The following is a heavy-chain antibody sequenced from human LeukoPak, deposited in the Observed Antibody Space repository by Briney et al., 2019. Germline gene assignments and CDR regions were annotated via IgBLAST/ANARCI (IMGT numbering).Heavy chain of an antibody. CDR2: ISYDGSNK. Sequence: GGSLRLSCAASGFTFSSSAMHWVRQAPGKGLEWVAVISYDGSNKYYADSVKGRFTISRDNSKNTLYLQMNSLRAEDTAVYYCASPYSSGWYPPPDLFLDYWGQGTLVTVSS. CDR1: GFTFSSSA. J-gene: IGHJ4*02. D-gene: IGHD6-19*01. V-gene: IGHV3-30-3*01. CDR3: ASPYSSGWYPPPDLFLDY.